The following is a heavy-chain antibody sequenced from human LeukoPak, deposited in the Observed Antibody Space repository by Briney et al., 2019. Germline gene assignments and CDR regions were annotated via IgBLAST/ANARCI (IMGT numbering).Heavy chain of an antibody. CDR2: IDPSSTYI. CDR3: ARAPTVLVGYCSSSSCQADY. V-gene: IGHV3-21*01. J-gene: IGHJ4*02. D-gene: IGHD2-2*01. Sequence: GGSLRLSCAASGFTFRSYSMNWVRQAPGKGLEWVSAIDPSSTYIYYADSVKGRFTISRDNAENSLYLQMNSLRVEDTAVYYCARAPTVLVGYCSSSSCQADYWGQGTRVTVSS. CDR1: GFTFRSYS.